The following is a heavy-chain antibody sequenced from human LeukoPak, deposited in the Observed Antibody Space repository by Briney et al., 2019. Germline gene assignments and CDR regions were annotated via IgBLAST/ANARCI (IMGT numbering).Heavy chain of an antibody. CDR3: AHQDLEGWFGGYGGHFDY. Sequence: SGPTLVNPTQTLTLTCTFSGFSLSTNGVGVGWIRQPPRKAPEWLALIYWDDDKRYSPSLKSRLTITKDTSKNQVVLTMTNMDPGDTATYYCAHQDLEGWFGGYGGHFDYWGQGTLVTVSS. D-gene: IGHD3-10*01. V-gene: IGHV2-5*02. CDR1: GFSLSTNGVG. J-gene: IGHJ4*02. CDR2: IYWDDDK.